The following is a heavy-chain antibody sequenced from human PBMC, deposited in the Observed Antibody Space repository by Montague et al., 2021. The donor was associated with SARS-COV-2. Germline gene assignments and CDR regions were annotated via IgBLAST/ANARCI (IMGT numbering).Heavy chain of an antibody. Sequence: SETLSLTCSVSGFSISTGYYWGWLRQAPGKGLEWIGEIYVSGSTXYNPSLKSRLTISLDTSKNSFSLRLTSMTAADTAIYYCARGLGFDDYWGQGIPVTVSS. CDR2: IYVSGST. CDR3: ARGLGFDDY. V-gene: IGHV4-38-2*02. CDR1: GFSISTGYY. D-gene: IGHD7-27*01. J-gene: IGHJ4*02.